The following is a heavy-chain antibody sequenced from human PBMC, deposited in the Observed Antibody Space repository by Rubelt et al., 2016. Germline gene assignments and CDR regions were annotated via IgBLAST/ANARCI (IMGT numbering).Heavy chain of an antibody. J-gene: IGHJ6*02. V-gene: IGHV3-66*03. CDR2: IYSGVST. CDR1: GFTVSSNY. D-gene: IGHD3-16*01. Sequence: EVQLVESGGGLIQPGGSLRLSCAASGFTVSSNYMSWVRQAPGKGLEWVSVIYSGVSTYAADSGKGRFTISRDNSKNTLYLKMNSLRAEDTAVYYCARDWVYGMDVWGQGTTVTVSS. CDR3: ARDWVYGMDV.